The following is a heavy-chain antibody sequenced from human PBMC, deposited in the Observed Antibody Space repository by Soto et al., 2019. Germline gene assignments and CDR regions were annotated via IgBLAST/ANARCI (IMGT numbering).Heavy chain of an antibody. CDR3: ARDRGSYALDY. Sequence: ASVKVSCKASGYTLTSYGISWVRQAPGQGLEWMGWISANNGNTNYVQKLRGRVTMTTDTSTSTAYMELRSLRSDDTAVYYCARDRGSYALDYWGQGTLVTVSS. J-gene: IGHJ4*02. CDR2: ISANNGNT. D-gene: IGHD1-26*01. V-gene: IGHV1-18*01. CDR1: GYTLTSYG.